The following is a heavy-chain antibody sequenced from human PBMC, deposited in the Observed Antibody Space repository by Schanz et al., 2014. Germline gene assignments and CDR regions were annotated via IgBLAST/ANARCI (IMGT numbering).Heavy chain of an antibody. J-gene: IGHJ4*02. CDR1: GYSFSAYY. D-gene: IGHD3-3*01. V-gene: IGHV1-2*06. Sequence: QVQLVQSGAELKNPGASVKVSCKASGYSFSAYYIHWMRQAPGQGLEWLGRFTHISQKFQGRVTMTRDTSSTTAYMELNSLRSDDTAIYYCAREYTTRWSEEGLDYWGQGTLVTVSS. CDR3: AREYTTRWSEEGLDY. CDR2: FT.